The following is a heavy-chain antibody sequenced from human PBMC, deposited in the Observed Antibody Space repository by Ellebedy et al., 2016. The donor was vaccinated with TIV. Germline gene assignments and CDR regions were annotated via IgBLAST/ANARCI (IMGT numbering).Heavy chain of an antibody. CDR1: GFIFSRFD. CDR2: IWHDGSNK. CDR3: ARSDTSLVTPEDS. V-gene: IGHV3-33*01. J-gene: IGHJ4*02. Sequence: GESLKISCAASGFIFSRFDMHWVRQAPGKGLEWVAFIWHDGSNKEYVDSVQGRFTISRDNSKNTLYLQMNSLRAEDTAVYYCARSDTSLVTPEDSWGQGTLVTVSS. D-gene: IGHD5-18*01.